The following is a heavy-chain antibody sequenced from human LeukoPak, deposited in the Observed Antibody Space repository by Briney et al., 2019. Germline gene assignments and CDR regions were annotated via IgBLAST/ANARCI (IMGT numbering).Heavy chain of an antibody. CDR2: IRYVGSNK. D-gene: IGHD3-22*01. CDR3: AKDSGYYDSSGYDYFDY. J-gene: IGHJ4*02. Sequence: GGCLRLSCAASGFTFSSYGMHWVRQAPGKGLEWVAFIRYVGSNKYYADSVKGRFTISRDNSKNTLYLQMNSLRAEDTAVYYCAKDSGYYDSSGYDYFDYWGQGTLVTVSS. CDR1: GFTFSSYG. V-gene: IGHV3-30*02.